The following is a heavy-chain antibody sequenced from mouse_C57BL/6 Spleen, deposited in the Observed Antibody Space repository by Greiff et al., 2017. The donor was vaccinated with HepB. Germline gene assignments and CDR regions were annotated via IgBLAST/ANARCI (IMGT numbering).Heavy chain of an antibody. Sequence: EVQLVESGGGLVQPKGSLKLSCAASGFSFNTYAMNWVRQAPGKGLEWVARIRSKSNNYATYYADSVKDRFTISRDDSESMLYLQMNNLKTEDTAMYYCVRTEYDYGGGDYFDYWGQGTTLTVSS. CDR3: VRTEYDYGGGDYFDY. V-gene: IGHV10-1*01. J-gene: IGHJ2*01. CDR1: GFSFNTYA. CDR2: IRSKSNNYAT. D-gene: IGHD2-4*01.